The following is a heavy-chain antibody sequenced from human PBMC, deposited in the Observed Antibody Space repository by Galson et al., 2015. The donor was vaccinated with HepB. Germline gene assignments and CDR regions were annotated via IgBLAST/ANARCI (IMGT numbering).Heavy chain of an antibody. CDR2: ISSSSDYT. CDR3: VRDPPLGTPFDH. J-gene: IGHJ4*02. D-gene: IGHD7-27*01. V-gene: IGHV3-21*01. CDR1: GFTFSSYN. Sequence: SLRLSCAASGFTFSSYNMNWVRQAPGKGLEWVASISSSSDYTYYADSLRGRFTISRDNAKNSLYLHMNSLRPEDTAVYYCVRDPPLGTPFDHWCQGTLFTACS.